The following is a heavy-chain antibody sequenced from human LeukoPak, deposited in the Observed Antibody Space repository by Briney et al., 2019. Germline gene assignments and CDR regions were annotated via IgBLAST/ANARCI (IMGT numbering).Heavy chain of an antibody. D-gene: IGHD2-15*01. Sequence: GGSLRLSCAASGFTVSSNYMSWVRQAPGKGLEWVSVIYSGGSTYYADSVKGRFTICRDNSKNTLYLQMNSLRAEDTAVYYCATSDTPAVAYAFDIWGQGTMVTVSS. CDR3: ATSDTPAVAYAFDI. CDR2: IYSGGST. J-gene: IGHJ3*02. V-gene: IGHV3-53*01. CDR1: GFTVSSNY.